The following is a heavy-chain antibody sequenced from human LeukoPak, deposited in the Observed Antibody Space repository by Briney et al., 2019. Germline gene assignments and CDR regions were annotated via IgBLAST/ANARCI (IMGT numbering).Heavy chain of an antibody. J-gene: IGHJ4*02. CDR3: ARDTGYGRFDH. D-gene: IGHD5-18*01. V-gene: IGHV3-33*01. CDR2: IWYDGSNK. CDR1: GFTFSSYG. Sequence: PGRSLRLSCAASGFTFSSYGMHWVRQAPGKGLEWVAVIWYDGSNKYYADSVKGRFTISRDNSKNTLYLQMNSLRAEDTAVYYCARDTGYGRFDHWGQGTLVTVSS.